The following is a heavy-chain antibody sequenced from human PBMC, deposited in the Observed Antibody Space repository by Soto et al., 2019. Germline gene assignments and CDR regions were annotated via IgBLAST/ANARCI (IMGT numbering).Heavy chain of an antibody. CDR1: GGSISSYY. J-gene: IGHJ4*02. D-gene: IGHD2-21*02. CDR2: IYYSGST. Sequence: SETLSLTCTVSGGSISSYYWSWIRQPPGKGLEWIGYIYYSGSTNYNPSLKSRVTISVDTSKNQFSLKLSSVTAADTAVYYCARVSTAYCGGDCPGAIDYWGQGTLVTVSS. V-gene: IGHV4-59*01. CDR3: ARVSTAYCGGDCPGAIDY.